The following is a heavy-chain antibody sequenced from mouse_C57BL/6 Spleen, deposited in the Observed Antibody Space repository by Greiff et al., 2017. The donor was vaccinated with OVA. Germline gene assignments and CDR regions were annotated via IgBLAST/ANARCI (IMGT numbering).Heavy chain of an antibody. D-gene: IGHD1-1*01. CDR3: ARPLITTVVATGYFDV. CDR2: IDPSDSYT. CDR1: GYTFTSYW. J-gene: IGHJ1*03. Sequence: QVHVKQPGAELVRPGTSVKLSCKASGYTFTSYWMHWVKQRPGQGLEWIGVIDPSDSYTNYNQKFKGKATLTVDTSSSTAYMQLSSLTSEDSAVYYCARPLITTVVATGYFDVWGTGTTVTVSS. V-gene: IGHV1-59*01.